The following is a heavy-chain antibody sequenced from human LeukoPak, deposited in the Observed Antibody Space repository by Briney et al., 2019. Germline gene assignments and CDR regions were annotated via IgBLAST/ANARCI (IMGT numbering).Heavy chain of an antibody. CDR3: AIDSSSWSYYYYGMDV. V-gene: IGHV3-21*04. Sequence: GGSLRLSCAASGFTFSSYSMNWVRQAPGKGLEWVSSISSSSSYIYYADSVKGRFTISRDNAKNSLYLQMNSLRAEDTAVYYCAIDSSSWSYYYYGMDVWGQGTTVTVSS. J-gene: IGHJ6*02. CDR2: ISSSSSYI. D-gene: IGHD6-13*01. CDR1: GFTFSSYS.